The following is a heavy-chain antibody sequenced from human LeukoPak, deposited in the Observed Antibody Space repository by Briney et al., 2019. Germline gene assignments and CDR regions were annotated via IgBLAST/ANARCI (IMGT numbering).Heavy chain of an antibody. CDR2: ISGSGGST. CDR1: GFTFSSYG. D-gene: IGHD6-13*01. Sequence: PGGTLRLSCAASGFTFSSYGMSWVRQAPGKGLEWVSAISGSGGSTYYADSVKGRFTISRDNSKNTLYLQMNSLRAEDTAVYYCAKGLSTIAVAETGDYWGQGTVVTVSS. CDR3: AKGLSTIAVAETGDY. J-gene: IGHJ4*02. V-gene: IGHV3-23*01.